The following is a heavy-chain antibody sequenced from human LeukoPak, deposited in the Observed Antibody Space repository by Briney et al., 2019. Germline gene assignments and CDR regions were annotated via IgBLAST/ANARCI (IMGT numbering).Heavy chain of an antibody. CDR1: GFTFSSYA. J-gene: IGHJ4*02. D-gene: IGHD3-10*01. Sequence: GGSLRLSCAASGFTFSSYAMSWVRQAPGKGLEWVSYISLSGSTIYYADSVKGRFTISRDNAKNSLYLQMNSLRAEDTAVYYCARDLGAQFDYWGQGALVTVSS. CDR2: ISLSGSTI. V-gene: IGHV3-48*04. CDR3: ARDLGAQFDY.